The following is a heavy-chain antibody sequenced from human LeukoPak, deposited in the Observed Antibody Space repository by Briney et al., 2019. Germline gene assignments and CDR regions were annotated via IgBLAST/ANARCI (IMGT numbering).Heavy chain of an antibody. Sequence: GGSLRLFCAASGFTFDRFAMSWVRQAPGKGLEWVSAISGLAGSTYYADSVKGRFIISRDNSKNTLYLDMTSLRVEDTAVYYCARDRFQSGGSPNVFDIWGRGTMVTVSS. J-gene: IGHJ3*02. D-gene: IGHD1-26*01. V-gene: IGHV3-23*01. CDR3: ARDRFQSGGSPNVFDI. CDR1: GFTFDRFA. CDR2: ISGLAGST.